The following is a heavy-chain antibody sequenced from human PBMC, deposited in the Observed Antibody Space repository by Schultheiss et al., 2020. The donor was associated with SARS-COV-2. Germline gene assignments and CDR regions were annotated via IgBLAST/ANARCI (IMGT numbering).Heavy chain of an antibody. CDR1: GGSISSGGYY. CDR3: ARVLITRRYYGMDV. Sequence: LRLSCTVSGGSISSGGYYWSWIRQHPGKGLEWIGYIYYSGSTYYNPSLKSRVTISVDTSKNQFSLKLSSVTAADTAVYYCARVLITRRYYGMDVWGQGTTVTVSS. V-gene: IGHV4-31*03. D-gene: IGHD4/OR15-4a*01. J-gene: IGHJ6*02. CDR2: IYYSGST.